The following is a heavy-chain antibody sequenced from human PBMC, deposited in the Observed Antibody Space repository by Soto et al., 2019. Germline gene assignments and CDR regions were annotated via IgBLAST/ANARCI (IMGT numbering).Heavy chain of an antibody. CDR2: ISSGSKTI. CDR3: AREDILGVRSFDY. CDR1: GFTFSGYS. D-gene: IGHD3-9*01. V-gene: IGHV3-48*02. Sequence: VGSLRPSCAASGFTFSGYSVNWVRQAPGKGLEWVSYISSGSKTIYYAESVKGRFTVSRDNARNSQYLQMNSLRDEDTAVYYCAREDILGVRSFDYWGQGTLVTVSS. J-gene: IGHJ4*02.